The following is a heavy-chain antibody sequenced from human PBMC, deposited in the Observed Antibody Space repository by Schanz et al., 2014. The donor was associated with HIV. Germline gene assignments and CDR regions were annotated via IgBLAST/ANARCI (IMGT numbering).Heavy chain of an antibody. CDR1: GFNFSRYN. Sequence: DVQLVESGKYLVEPGESLRLSCVASGFNFSRYNMNWVRQTPGKGLEWISHISFDGNIIYYADSVQGRFTISRDNAKNSLFLQMASLRDEDTAIYFCARDSVDAVVTSTDYYNGIDVWGQGTTVTVSS. CDR3: ARDSVDAVVTSTDYYNGIDV. V-gene: IGHV3-48*02. J-gene: IGHJ6*02. D-gene: IGHD2-21*02. CDR2: ISFDGNII.